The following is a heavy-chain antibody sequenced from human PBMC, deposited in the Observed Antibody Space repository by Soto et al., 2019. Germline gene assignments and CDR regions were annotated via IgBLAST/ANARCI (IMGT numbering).Heavy chain of an antibody. CDR1: GGSISSSSYY. CDR2: IYYSGNT. CDR3: ARHFNGRSAYYFDY. Sequence: QLQLQESGPGLVKPSETLSLTCTVSGGSISSSSYYWGWIRQPPGKGLEWIGSIYYSGNTYYNPSLKGRGTISVDTSKNQFSLKLSSVTATDTAVYYCARHFNGRSAYYFDYWGRGTLVTVSS. D-gene: IGHD2-15*01. V-gene: IGHV4-39*01. J-gene: IGHJ4*02.